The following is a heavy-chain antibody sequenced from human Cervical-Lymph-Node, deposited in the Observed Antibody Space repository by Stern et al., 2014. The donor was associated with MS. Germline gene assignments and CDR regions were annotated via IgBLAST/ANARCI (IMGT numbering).Heavy chain of an antibody. J-gene: IGHJ6*02. D-gene: IGHD3-3*02. CDR2: VYWDDDK. CDR3: AHRDSIHYAMDV. Sequence: QVTLKESGPTLVKPTQTLTLTCTFSGFSFSTSGVGVGWIRQPPGKALEWLALVYWDDDKWYSPSLKSRLNITKDTSKNQVVLIMTNMDPVDTATYYCAHRDSIHYAMDVWGQGNTVTVSS. V-gene: IGHV2-5*02. CDR1: GFSFSTSGVG.